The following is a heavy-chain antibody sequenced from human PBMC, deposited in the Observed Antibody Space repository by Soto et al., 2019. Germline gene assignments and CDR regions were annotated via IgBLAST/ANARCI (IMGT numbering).Heavy chain of an antibody. V-gene: IGHV3-23*01. CDR2: ISGVGDHT. J-gene: IGHJ4*02. CDR3: AKGHDRYGSGYEGFDT. Sequence: XVFLRRSCAASGFTFDTYSMAWVRPTPRRGLDWVSSISGVGDHTYYANSVKGRFTISRDSSENTVYLQMNSLRAEDTAVYFCAKGHDRYGSGYEGFDTWGQGTLVTVSS. D-gene: IGHD5-12*01. CDR1: GFTFDTYS.